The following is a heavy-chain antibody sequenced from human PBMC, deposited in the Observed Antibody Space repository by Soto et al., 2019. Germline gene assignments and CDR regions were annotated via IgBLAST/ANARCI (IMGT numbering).Heavy chain of an antibody. CDR2: MGVYKGNT. D-gene: IGHD5-18*01. V-gene: IGHV1-18*01. J-gene: IGHJ4*02. CDR1: DYTFTNYG. Sequence: QIQLVQSGAEVRGPGASVKVSCKASDYTFTNYGVSWVRQAPGQGLEWMGWMGVYKGNTNYAQKLQGRVTLTTDTSTSTAYMELRSLRSDDTAVYYCAPHTLDTGMPSGYWGQGTLVTVSS. CDR3: APHTLDTGMPSGY.